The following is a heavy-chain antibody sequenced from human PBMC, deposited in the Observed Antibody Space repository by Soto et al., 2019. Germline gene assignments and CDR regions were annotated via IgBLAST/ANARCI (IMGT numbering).Heavy chain of an antibody. CDR2: INHSGST. Sequence: SETLSLTCAVYGGSFSGYYWSWIRQPPGKGLEWIGEINHSGSTNYNPSLKSRVTISVDTSKNQFSLKLSSVTAADTAVYYCARVNRGQQLVRLGWLDPWGQGTLVTVSS. CDR1: GGSFSGYY. V-gene: IGHV4-34*01. J-gene: IGHJ5*02. CDR3: ARVNRGQQLVRLGWLDP. D-gene: IGHD6-13*01.